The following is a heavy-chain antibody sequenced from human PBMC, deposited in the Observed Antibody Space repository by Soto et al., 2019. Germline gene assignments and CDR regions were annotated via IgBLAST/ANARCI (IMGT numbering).Heavy chain of an antibody. CDR1: GYSFTSSY. D-gene: IGHD3-3*02. V-gene: IGHV1-46*01. CDR2: INPDTGST. Sequence: QVQLVQSGAEVKKPGASVKLSCKASGYSFTSSYLHWVRQAPGQGPEWMGIINPDTGSTTYAQKFQGRVTMTRDTSTSTVHMELSSLRSEDTAVYYCARDGHFLRWDYWGQGTLVTVSS. CDR3: ARDGHFLRWDY. J-gene: IGHJ4*02.